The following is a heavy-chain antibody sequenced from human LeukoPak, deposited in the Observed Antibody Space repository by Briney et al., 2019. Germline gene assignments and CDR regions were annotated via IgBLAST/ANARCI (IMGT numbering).Heavy chain of an antibody. CDR1: GGSISSYY. Sequence: PSETLSLTCTVSGGSISSYYWSWSRQPPGKGLEWIGYIYYSGSTNYNPSLKSRVTISVDTSKNQFSLELSPVTAADTAVYYCARVKGPYGDYVFDYWGQGTLVTVSS. J-gene: IGHJ4*02. CDR2: IYYSGST. V-gene: IGHV4-59*01. D-gene: IGHD4-17*01. CDR3: ARVKGPYGDYVFDY.